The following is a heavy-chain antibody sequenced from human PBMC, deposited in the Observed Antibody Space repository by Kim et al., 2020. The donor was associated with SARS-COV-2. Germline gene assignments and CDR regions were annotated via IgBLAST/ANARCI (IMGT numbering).Heavy chain of an antibody. Sequence: SGPTLVKPTQTLTLTCTFSGFSLRTQGMGVAWIRQPPGKALEWLALIFWDDDKRYTPSLKSRLTITKDTSKNQVVLTMTNMDPVDTATYYCARTYYYDSNGYYSVVDLEYWGRGTLVTVSS. D-gene: IGHD3-22*01. CDR1: GFSLRTQGMG. CDR2: IFWDDDK. CDR3: ARTYYYDSNGYYSVVDLEY. V-gene: IGHV2-5*02. J-gene: IGHJ4*02.